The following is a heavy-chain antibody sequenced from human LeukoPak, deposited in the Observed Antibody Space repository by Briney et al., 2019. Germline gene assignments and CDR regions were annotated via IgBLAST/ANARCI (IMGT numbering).Heavy chain of an antibody. CDR1: GFTFSSYG. Sequence: PGGSLRLSCAASGFTFSSYGMSWVRQAPGKGLEWVSAISGSGGSTYYADSVKGRFTISRDNSKNTLYLQMNSLRAEDTAVYFCSTLLGYCTDDVCYNYWGQGTLVTVSS. CDR2: ISGSGGST. J-gene: IGHJ4*02. D-gene: IGHD2-8*01. V-gene: IGHV3-23*01. CDR3: STLLGYCTDDVCYNY.